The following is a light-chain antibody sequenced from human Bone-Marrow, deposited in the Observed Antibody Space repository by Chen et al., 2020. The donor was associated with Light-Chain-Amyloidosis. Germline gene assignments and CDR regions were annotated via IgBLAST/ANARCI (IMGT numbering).Light chain of an antibody. CDR1: QRVSSTY. Sequence: EIVLTQSPGTLSVSPGERATLSCRASQRVSSTYLAWYQQKPGQAPRLLIYGASSRATGISARFSGSGSGTDFTLTISRLEPEDFALYFCQQYGTSPETFGQGTKVEIK. CDR3: QQYGTSPET. CDR2: GAS. J-gene: IGKJ1*01. V-gene: IGKV3-20*01.